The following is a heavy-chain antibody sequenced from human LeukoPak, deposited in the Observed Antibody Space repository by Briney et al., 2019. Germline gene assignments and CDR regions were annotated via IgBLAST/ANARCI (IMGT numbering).Heavy chain of an antibody. CDR3: ARDAPSPPYYDFGSGYLHSYCFDP. J-gene: IGHJ5*02. D-gene: IGHD3-3*01. CDR2: IYTSGST. Sequence: SETLSLTCTVSGGSISSYYWSWLRHPAGKGLEWIGRIYTSGSTNYNPSLESRVTMSVDTSKNQISLKLSSGPAADTAVYYCARDAPSPPYYDFGSGYLHSYCFDPWGQGTLVTVSS. CDR1: GGSISSYY. V-gene: IGHV4-4*07.